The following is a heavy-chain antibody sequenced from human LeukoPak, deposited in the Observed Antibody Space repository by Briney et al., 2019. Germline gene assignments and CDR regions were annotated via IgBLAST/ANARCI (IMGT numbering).Heavy chain of an antibody. CDR2: INPSGGST. J-gene: IGHJ4*02. CDR1: GYTFTSYY. V-gene: IGHV1-46*01. CDR3: ATEGTSSSSGGAY. D-gene: IGHD6-6*01. Sequence: ASVKVSCKASGYTFTSYYMHWVRQAPGQGLEWMGIINPSGGSTSYAQKFQGRVTITADESTSTAYMELSSLRSEDTAVYYCATEGTSSSSGGAYWGQGTLVTVSS.